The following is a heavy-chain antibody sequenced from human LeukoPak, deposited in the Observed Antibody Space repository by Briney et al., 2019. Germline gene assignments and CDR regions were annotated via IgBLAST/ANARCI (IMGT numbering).Heavy chain of an antibody. J-gene: IGHJ3*02. Sequence: ASVKVSCKASGYTFSGYYVHWVRQAPGQGLEWMGWINPNSGGTNFAQKFQDRLTMTRDTSITTAYMELRRVTSDDTAVYYCAREPVLTPIRNDGFDIWGKVTMVTVSS. CDR1: GYTFSGYY. D-gene: IGHD2-15*01. CDR2: INPNSGGT. CDR3: AREPVLTPIRNDGFDI. V-gene: IGHV1-2*02.